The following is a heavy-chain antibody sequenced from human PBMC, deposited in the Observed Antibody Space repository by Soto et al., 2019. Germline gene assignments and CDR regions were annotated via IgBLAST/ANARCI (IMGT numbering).Heavy chain of an antibody. CDR3: ARDVSHVDIVATITLDP. CDR2: ISYDGSNK. D-gene: IGHD5-12*01. CDR1: GFTFSSYA. Sequence: GGSLRLSCAASGFTFSSYAMHWVRQAPGKGLEWVAVISYDGSNKYYADSVKGRFTISRDNSKNTLYLQMNSLRAEDTAVYYCARDVSHVDIVATITLDPWGQGTLVTVSS. J-gene: IGHJ5*02. V-gene: IGHV3-30-3*01.